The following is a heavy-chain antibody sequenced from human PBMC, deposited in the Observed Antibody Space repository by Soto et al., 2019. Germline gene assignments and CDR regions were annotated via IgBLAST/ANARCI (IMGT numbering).Heavy chain of an antibody. J-gene: IGHJ5*02. CDR2: IIPIFGTA. V-gene: IGHV1-69*13. CDR1: GGPFSSYA. Sequence: SVKVSCKASGGPFSSYAISWVRQAPGQGLEWMGGIIPIFGTANYAQKFQGRVTITADESTSTAYMELSSLRSEDTAVYYCARVKGDSSGLDPWGQGTLVTVSS. D-gene: IGHD6-19*01. CDR3: ARVKGDSSGLDP.